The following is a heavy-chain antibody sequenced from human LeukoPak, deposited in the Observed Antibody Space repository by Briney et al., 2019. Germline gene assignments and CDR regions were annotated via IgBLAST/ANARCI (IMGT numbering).Heavy chain of an antibody. V-gene: IGHV3-30*03. J-gene: IGHJ5*02. CDR1: GFTFSSYG. D-gene: IGHD2-2*01. Sequence: GGSLRLSCAASGFTFSSYGMHWVRQAPGKGLEWVAVISYDGSNKYYADSVKGRFTISRDNSKNTLYLQMNSLRAEDTAVYYCARDGGGYRLPLGWFDPWGQGTLVTVSS. CDR3: ARDGGGYRLPLGWFDP. CDR2: ISYDGSNK.